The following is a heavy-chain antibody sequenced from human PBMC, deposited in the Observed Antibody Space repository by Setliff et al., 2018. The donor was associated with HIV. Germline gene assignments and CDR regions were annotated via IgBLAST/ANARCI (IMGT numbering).Heavy chain of an antibody. CDR2: VSAYNGHT. J-gene: IGHJ5*02. D-gene: IGHD6-19*01. V-gene: IGHV1-18*01. CDR1: GYTFSTYS. Sequence: VASVKVSCKASGYTFSTYSITWVRQAPGQGLEWMGWVSAYNGHTDFAQKLQGRVTMTTDTSTSTAYMELRSLRSDDTAVYYCARDFVEGIAVTDWFDPWGQGTLVTV. CDR3: ARDFVEGIAVTDWFDP.